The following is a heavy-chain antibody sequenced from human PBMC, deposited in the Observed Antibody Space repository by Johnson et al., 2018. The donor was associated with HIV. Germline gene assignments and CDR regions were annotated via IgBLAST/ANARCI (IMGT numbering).Heavy chain of an antibody. D-gene: IGHD2-15*01. CDR2: LYSDGGT. CDR3: AREGIWYCSGGSCYGAFDI. CDR1: GFTVSSNY. V-gene: IGHV3-66*02. Sequence: MQLVESGGGVVQPGGSLRLSCAASGFTVSSNYMSWVRQAPGKGLEWVSVLYSDGGTYYADSVKGRFTISRDNSKNTLYLQMNSLRADDTAVYYCAREGIWYCSGGSCYGAFDIWGQGTMVTVSS. J-gene: IGHJ3*02.